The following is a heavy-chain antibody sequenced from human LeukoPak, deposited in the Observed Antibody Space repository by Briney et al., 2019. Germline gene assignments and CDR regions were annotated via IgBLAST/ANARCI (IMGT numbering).Heavy chain of an antibody. CDR3: VRGGPLRTDY. J-gene: IGHJ4*02. CDR1: GYSFTGYY. Sequence: ASVKVSCKASGYSFTGYYMHWVRQAPGQGLEWMGWINPNSGATKIAQKFQGRVTMTRDTSINAACMELSSLRSDDTGVYYCVRGGPLRTDYWGQGTLVTVSS. D-gene: IGHD3-16*01. CDR2: INPNSGAT. V-gene: IGHV1-2*02.